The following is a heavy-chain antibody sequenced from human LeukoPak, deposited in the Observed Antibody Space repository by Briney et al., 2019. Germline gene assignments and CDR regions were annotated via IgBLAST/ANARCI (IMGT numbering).Heavy chain of an antibody. CDR2: ISNDGDIK. D-gene: IGHD6-25*01. V-gene: IGHV3-30*04. CDR1: GYSFSNYA. CDR3: ARGLAAAAFDH. J-gene: IGHJ4*02. Sequence: GRSLRLSCAASGYSFSNYAMHWVRQAPGKGLEWVAVISNDGDIKYYADSVKGRFTISRDNSKNTLYLQMNSLRTEDTAVYYCARGLAAAAFDHWGQGTLVTVSS.